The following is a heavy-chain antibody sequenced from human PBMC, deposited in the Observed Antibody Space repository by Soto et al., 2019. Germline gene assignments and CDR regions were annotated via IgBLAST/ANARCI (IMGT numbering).Heavy chain of an antibody. CDR1: GGSFSGYY. CDR3: ARGRNYHYVWGSYRYTVDAQTSYNCFDP. Sequence: SETLSLTCAVYGGSFSGYYWSCIRQPPGKGLDWIGEINHSGSTNYNPSLKSRVTISVYTSKNQFSLKLSSVTAADTAVYYCARGRNYHYVWGSYRYTVDAQTSYNCFDPWGQGTMVTVSS. D-gene: IGHD3-16*02. V-gene: IGHV4-34*01. CDR2: INHSGST. J-gene: IGHJ5*02.